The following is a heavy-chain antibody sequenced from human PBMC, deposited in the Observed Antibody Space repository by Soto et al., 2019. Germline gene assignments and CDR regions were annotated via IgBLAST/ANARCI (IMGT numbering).Heavy chain of an antibody. CDR2: IIPIFGTA. V-gene: IGHV1-69*06. CDR3: ARSPIAVAGYFDY. Sequence: SVKVSCKASGGTFSSYAISWVRQAPGQGLEWMGGIIPIFGTANYAQKFQGRVTITADKSTSTAYMELSILRSEDTAVYYCARSPIAVAGYFDYWGQGTLVTVSS. D-gene: IGHD6-19*01. J-gene: IGHJ4*02. CDR1: GGTFSSYA.